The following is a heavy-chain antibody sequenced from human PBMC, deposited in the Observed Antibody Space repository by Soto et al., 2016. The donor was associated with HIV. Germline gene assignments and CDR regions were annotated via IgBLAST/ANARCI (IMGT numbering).Heavy chain of an antibody. CDR1: GFTFSSYW. D-gene: IGHD3-10*01. CDR3: ARGGVVTSGSGRDGXFDI. V-gene: IGHV3-74*01. Sequence: EVQLVESGGGLVQPGGSLRLSCAASGFTFSSYWMHWVRQAPGKGLVWVSRINSDGSSTSYADSVKGRFTISRDNAKNTLYLQMNSLRAEDTAVYYCARGGVVTSGSGRDGXFDIVGPRDKWSPSL. J-gene: IGHJ3*02. CDR2: INSDGSST.